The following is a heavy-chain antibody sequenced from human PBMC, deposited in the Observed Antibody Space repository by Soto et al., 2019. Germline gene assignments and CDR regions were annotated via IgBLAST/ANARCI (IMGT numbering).Heavy chain of an antibody. CDR1: GDSIRGGDYD. V-gene: IGHV4-31*03. CDR2: INYSGTT. CDR3: ARNYDFWSAYSWGCFDY. J-gene: IGHJ4*02. Sequence: SETLSLTCSVSGDSIRGGDYDWSWIRQHPGRGLEWIGYINYSGTTYSNPSLKSRLSLSVDTSKSQFSLKLSSVTATDTAVYYCARNYDFWSAYSWGCFDYWGQGTPVTVSS. D-gene: IGHD3-3*01.